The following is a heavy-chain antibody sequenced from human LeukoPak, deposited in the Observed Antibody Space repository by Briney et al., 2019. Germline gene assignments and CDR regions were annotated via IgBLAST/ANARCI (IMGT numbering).Heavy chain of an antibody. CDR1: HVSISTHY. CDR3: ARATYYYDSSGNPSRDFDY. Sequence: SETLSLTCTVSHVSISTHYWSWIRQPPGKGLEWMGYIHYSGSTNYNPSLKSRVTISVDTSKKQLSLMLRSVTAADTAVYYCARATYYYDSSGNPSRDFDYWGQGTLVTVSS. CDR2: IHYSGST. J-gene: IGHJ4*02. D-gene: IGHD3-22*01. V-gene: IGHV4-59*11.